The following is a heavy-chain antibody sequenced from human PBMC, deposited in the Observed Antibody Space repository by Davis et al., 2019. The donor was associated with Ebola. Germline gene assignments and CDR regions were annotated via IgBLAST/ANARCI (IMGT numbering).Heavy chain of an antibody. J-gene: IGHJ5*02. CDR3: ARLHSSSYSSGP. CDR1: GYTFIGYY. V-gene: IGHV1-8*02. D-gene: IGHD1-26*01. CDR2: IDPNSGDA. Sequence: ASVKVSCKASGYTFIGYYVHWVRQAPGQGLEWMGRIDPNSGDADYAQKFQGRVSMTRNTSISTAYMELSSLRSEDTAIYYCARLHSSSYSSGPWGQGTLVTVSS.